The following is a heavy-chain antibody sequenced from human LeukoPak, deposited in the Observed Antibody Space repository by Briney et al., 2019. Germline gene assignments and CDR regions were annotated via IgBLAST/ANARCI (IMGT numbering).Heavy chain of an antibody. Sequence: GGSLRLSCAASGFTFSSYEMNWVRQAPGKGLEWVSYISSSGSTIYYADSVKGRFTISRDNAKNSLYLQMNSLRAEDTAVYYCASMTTVTKYYYYYGMDVWGQGTTVIVSS. D-gene: IGHD4-17*01. J-gene: IGHJ6*02. V-gene: IGHV3-48*03. CDR2: ISSSGSTI. CDR3: ASMTTVTKYYYYYGMDV. CDR1: GFTFSSYE.